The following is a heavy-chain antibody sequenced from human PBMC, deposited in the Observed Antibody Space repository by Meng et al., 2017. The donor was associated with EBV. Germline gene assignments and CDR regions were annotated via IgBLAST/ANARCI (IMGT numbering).Heavy chain of an antibody. D-gene: IGHD3-10*01. V-gene: IGHV1-69*01. Sequence: VQLVQSGAEVKKPGSSVKVPCKTSGGPFRSDAISWVRQAPGQGLEWMGGLIPMSDAPHYAQKFQGRVTITADESTSTHYMDLSGLRSEDTAVYYCASESGRGFTPDYWGQGTLVTVSS. CDR3: ASESGRGFTPDY. CDR1: GGPFRSDA. CDR2: LIPMSDAP. J-gene: IGHJ4*02.